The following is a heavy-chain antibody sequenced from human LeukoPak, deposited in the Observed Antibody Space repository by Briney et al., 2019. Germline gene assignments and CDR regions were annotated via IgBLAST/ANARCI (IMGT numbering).Heavy chain of an antibody. CDR2: INPNSGGT. CDR3: ARVIAAAANPRPYAFDI. Sequence: ASVKVSCKASGYTFTGYYMHWVRQAPGQGLEWMGWINPNSGGTNYAQKFQGRVTMTRDTSISTAYMELSRLRSDDTAVYYCARVIAAAANPRPYAFDIWGQGTMVTVSS. J-gene: IGHJ3*02. V-gene: IGHV1-2*02. D-gene: IGHD6-13*01. CDR1: GYTFTGYY.